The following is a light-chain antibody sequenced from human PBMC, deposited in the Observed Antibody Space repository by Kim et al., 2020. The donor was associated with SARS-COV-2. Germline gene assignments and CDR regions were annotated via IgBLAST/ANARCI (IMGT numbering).Light chain of an antibody. CDR1: QGISNS. J-gene: IGKJ1*01. Sequence: DIQMTQSPSSLSASVGDRITITCRASQGISNSLAWYQQKPGKVPKLLIYAASTLKSGVPSRFSGSGSGTDFTLTISSLQPEDVATYYCQKYDSEQWTFGQGTKVDIK. CDR3: QKYDSEQWT. V-gene: IGKV1-27*01. CDR2: AAS.